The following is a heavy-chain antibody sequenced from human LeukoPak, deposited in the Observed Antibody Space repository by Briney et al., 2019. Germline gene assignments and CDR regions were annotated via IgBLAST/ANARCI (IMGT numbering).Heavy chain of an antibody. CDR2: IYYSGST. J-gene: IGHJ6*02. Sequence: PSETLSLTCTVSGGSISSYYWSWIRQPPGKGLEWIGYIYYSGSTNYNPSLKSRVTISVDTSKNQFSLKLSSVTAADTAVYHCARGPVVVAATPYYYYGMDVWGQGTTVTVSS. D-gene: IGHD2-15*01. CDR1: GGSISSYY. V-gene: IGHV4-59*12. CDR3: ARGPVVVAATPYYYYGMDV.